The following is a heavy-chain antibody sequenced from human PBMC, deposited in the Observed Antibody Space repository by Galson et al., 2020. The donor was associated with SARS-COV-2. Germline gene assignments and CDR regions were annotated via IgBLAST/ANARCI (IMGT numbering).Heavy chain of an antibody. CDR3: ARDRATYYYGSGSYYLGWFDP. D-gene: IGHD3-10*01. V-gene: IGHV4-59*01. J-gene: IGHJ5*02. CDR2: GST. Sequence: GSTNYNPSLKSRVTISVDTSKNQFSLKLSSVTAADTAVYYCARDRATYYYGSGSYYLGWFDPWGQGTLVTVSS.